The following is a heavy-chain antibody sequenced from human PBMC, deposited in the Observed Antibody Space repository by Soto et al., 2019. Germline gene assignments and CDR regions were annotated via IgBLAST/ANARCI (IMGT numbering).Heavy chain of an antibody. Sequence: QVQLVQSGAEVKKPGSSVKVSCKASGGTFSSYAISWVRQAPGQGLEWMGGIIPIFGTAKYAQKFQGRVTITADESTSTAYMELSSLRSEDTAVYYCARGDEYFTNGVCYRWFDPWGQGTLFTVSS. CDR3: ARGDEYFTNGVCYRWFDP. D-gene: IGHD2-8*01. V-gene: IGHV1-69*01. J-gene: IGHJ5*02. CDR1: GGTFSSYA. CDR2: IIPIFGTA.